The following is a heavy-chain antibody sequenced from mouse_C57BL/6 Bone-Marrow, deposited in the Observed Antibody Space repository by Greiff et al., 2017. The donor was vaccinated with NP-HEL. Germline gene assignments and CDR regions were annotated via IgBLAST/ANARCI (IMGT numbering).Heavy chain of an antibody. CDR3: AREGWLRRGWFAY. J-gene: IGHJ3*01. CDR2: IHPNSGST. D-gene: IGHD2-2*01. CDR1: GYTFTSYW. Sequence: QVQLQQSGAELVKPGASVKLSCKASGYTFTSYWMHWVKQRPGQGLEWIGMIHPNSGSTNYNEKFKSKATLTVDKSSSTAYMQLSSLTSEDSAVYYCAREGWLRRGWFAYWGQGTLVTVSA. V-gene: IGHV1-64*01.